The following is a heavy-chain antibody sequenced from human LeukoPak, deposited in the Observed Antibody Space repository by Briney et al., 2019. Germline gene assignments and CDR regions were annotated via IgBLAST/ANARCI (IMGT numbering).Heavy chain of an antibody. J-gene: IGHJ4*02. Sequence: PGGSLRLSCGVSGITLSNYGMSWVRQAPGKGLEWVAGLSGSAGGTSYADSVKGRFTISRDNSKNTLFLQMDRLRAEDTAVYFCAKRGVVVRVFLVGFHKEAYYFDSWGQGAQVTVSS. D-gene: IGHD3-16*02. V-gene: IGHV3-23*01. CDR3: AKRGVVVRVFLVGFHKEAYYFDS. CDR1: GITLSNYG. CDR2: LSGSAGGT.